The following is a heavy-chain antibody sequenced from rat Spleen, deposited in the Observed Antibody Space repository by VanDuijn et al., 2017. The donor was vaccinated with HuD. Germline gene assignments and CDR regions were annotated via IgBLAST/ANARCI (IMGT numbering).Heavy chain of an antibody. Sequence: EVQLVESGGGLVQPGRSLKLSCAASGFTFSDYNMAWVRQAPTKGLEWVATISFDGTSTYYRDSVKGQFTISRDNAKSTLSLQMDSLRSEDTATYYCARRHYGYTDYFDYWGQGVMVTVSS. CDR2: ISFDGTST. J-gene: IGHJ2*01. V-gene: IGHV5-7*01. D-gene: IGHD1-9*01. CDR3: ARRHYGYTDYFDY. CDR1: GFTFSDYN.